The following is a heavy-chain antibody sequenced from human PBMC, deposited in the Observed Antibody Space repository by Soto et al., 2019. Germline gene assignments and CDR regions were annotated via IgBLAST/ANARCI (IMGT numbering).Heavy chain of an antibody. CDR1: GYTFTGYY. D-gene: IGHD6-6*01. CDR2: INPNSGGT. Sequence: ASVKVSCKASGYTFTGYYMHWVRQAPGQGLEWMGWINPNSGGTNYAQKFQGRVTMTRDTSISTAYMELSRLRSDDTAVYYCARDQTSPQLGGNWFDPWGQGTLVTVS. J-gene: IGHJ5*02. V-gene: IGHV1-2*02. CDR3: ARDQTSPQLGGNWFDP.